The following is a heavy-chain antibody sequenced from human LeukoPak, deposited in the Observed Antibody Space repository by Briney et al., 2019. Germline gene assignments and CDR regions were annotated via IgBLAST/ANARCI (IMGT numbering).Heavy chain of an antibody. CDR1: GFTFSSYW. CDR2: IKYDGSEK. Sequence: GGSLRLSCAASGFTFSSYWMSWVRQAPGKGLAWVANIKYDGSEKFYVDSVKGRFTISRDNAENSLYLQMNSLRAEDSALYYCVRANLYCPGTCCYEDAFDVWGQGTMVTVSS. CDR3: VRANLYCPGTCCYEDAFDV. D-gene: IGHD2-8*02. V-gene: IGHV3-7*01. J-gene: IGHJ3*01.